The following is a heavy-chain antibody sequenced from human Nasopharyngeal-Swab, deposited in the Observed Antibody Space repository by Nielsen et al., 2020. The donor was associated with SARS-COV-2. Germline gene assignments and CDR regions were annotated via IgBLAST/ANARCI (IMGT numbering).Heavy chain of an antibody. CDR1: GFTFSDYY. D-gene: IGHD4-17*01. J-gene: IGHJ3*02. Sequence: GESLKISCSASGFTFSDYYMSWFRQAPGEGLEWLSYISGGSAYTKYDDSVKGRFTISRDNAKNTLFLQMNSLRVEDTAVYFCATTVAKAFHIWGQGTMVTVSS. CDR2: ISGGSAYT. V-gene: IGHV3-11*06. CDR3: ATTVAKAFHI.